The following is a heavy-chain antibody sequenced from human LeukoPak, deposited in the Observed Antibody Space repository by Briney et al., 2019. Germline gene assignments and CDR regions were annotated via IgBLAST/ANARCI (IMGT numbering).Heavy chain of an antibody. J-gene: IGHJ4*02. CDR2: IYSGDST. Sequence: GGSLRLSCAASGFTFSSYAMSWVRQAPGKGLEWVSVIYSGDSTDYTDSVKGRFTISRDNSKNTLYLQMNSLRAEDTAVYYCARVSPLYSFDYRYFDYWGQGTLVTVSS. V-gene: IGHV3-23*03. D-gene: IGHD5-18*01. CDR3: ARVSPLYSFDYRYFDY. CDR1: GFTFSSYA.